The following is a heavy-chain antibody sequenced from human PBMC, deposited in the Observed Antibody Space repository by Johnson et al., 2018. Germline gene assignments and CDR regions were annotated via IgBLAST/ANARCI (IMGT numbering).Heavy chain of an antibody. CDR2: IWFDGSNK. Sequence: VQLVESGGGVVQPGRSXRLSCAASGFIFSSYGMHWVRQAPGKGLEWVAVIWFDGSNKYYADSVKGRFTISRDNSKNTLYLQMSSRRVEDTAIYYCARGQPSSTVITGDVWGQGTTVTVSS. J-gene: IGHJ6*02. V-gene: IGHV3-33*01. CDR1: GFIFSSYG. D-gene: IGHD4-11*01. CDR3: ARGQPSSTVITGDV.